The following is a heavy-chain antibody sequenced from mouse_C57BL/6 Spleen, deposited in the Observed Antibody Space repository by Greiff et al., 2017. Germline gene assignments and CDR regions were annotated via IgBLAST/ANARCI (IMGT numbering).Heavy chain of an antibody. J-gene: IGHJ3*01. D-gene: IGHD2-3*01. Sequence: VVEPGASVKISCKASGYSFTDYNMNWVKQSNGKSLEWIGVINPNCGTTSYNQKFKGKATLTVDQSSSTAYMQLNSLTSEDSAVYYCVNFDDGYCPFADWGQGTLDTVSA. CDR1: GYSFTDYN. CDR2: INPNCGTT. V-gene: IGHV1-39*01. CDR3: VNFDDGYCPFAD.